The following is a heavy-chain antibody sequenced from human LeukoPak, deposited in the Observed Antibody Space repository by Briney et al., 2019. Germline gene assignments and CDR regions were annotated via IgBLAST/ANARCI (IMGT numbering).Heavy chain of an antibody. CDR3: AAGQILTGGGYDY. CDR2: IFVVSGNT. D-gene: IGHD1-14*01. Sequence: ASVKVSCKASGFTFTSSAVQWVRQARAQRLAWIGWIFVVSGNTNYAQKFQERVTIIRDMSTSTAYMELSSLRSEDKAVYYCAAGQILTGGGYDYWGQGTLVTVSS. J-gene: IGHJ4*02. CDR1: GFTFTSSA. V-gene: IGHV1-58*01.